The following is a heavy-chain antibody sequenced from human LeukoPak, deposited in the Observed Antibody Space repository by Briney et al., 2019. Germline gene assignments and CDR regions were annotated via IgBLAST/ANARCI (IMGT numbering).Heavy chain of an antibody. Sequence: SETLSLTCAVSGGSISSGGYSWSCLRQRQGKGLEWIGNIYNSGSTYYNPSPKSRVTISVDRSKTQFSLKLSSVTAADTAVYYCARGPGIAVAGTKRGFDPWGQGTLVTVSS. J-gene: IGHJ5*02. CDR3: ARGPGIAVAGTKRGFDP. D-gene: IGHD6-19*01. CDR1: GGSISSGGYS. V-gene: IGHV4-30-2*01. CDR2: IYNSGST.